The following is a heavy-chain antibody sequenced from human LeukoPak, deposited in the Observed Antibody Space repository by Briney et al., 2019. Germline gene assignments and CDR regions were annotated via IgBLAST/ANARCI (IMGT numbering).Heavy chain of an antibody. Sequence: ASVKVSFEASGYTFTGYYMHWVRQAPGQGLEGMGWINPNSGGTNYAQKFQGTVTMPRDTSISTAYMELSRLRSDDTAVYYCARGDIVLMVYADWGQGTLVTVSS. CDR1: GYTFTGYY. V-gene: IGHV1-2*02. J-gene: IGHJ4*02. CDR3: ARGDIVLMVYAD. D-gene: IGHD2-8*01. CDR2: INPNSGGT.